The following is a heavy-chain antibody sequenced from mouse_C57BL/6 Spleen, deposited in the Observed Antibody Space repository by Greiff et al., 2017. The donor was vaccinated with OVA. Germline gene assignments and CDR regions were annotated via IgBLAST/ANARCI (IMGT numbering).Heavy chain of an antibody. V-gene: IGHV1-80*01. J-gene: IGHJ4*01. CDR2: IYPGDGDT. CDR3: ARGDYGNPYYAMDY. CDR1: GYAFSSYW. D-gene: IGHD2-1*01. Sequence: VQLQQSGAELVKPGASVKISCKASGYAFSSYWMNWVKQRPGKGLEWIGQIYPGDGDTNYNGKFKGKATLTADKSSSTAYMQLSSLTSEDSAVYFCARGDYGNPYYAMDYWGQGTSVTVSS.